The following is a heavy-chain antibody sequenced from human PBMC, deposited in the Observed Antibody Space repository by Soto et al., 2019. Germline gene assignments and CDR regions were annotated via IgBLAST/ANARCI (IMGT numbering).Heavy chain of an antibody. D-gene: IGHD3-22*01. CDR2: ISYDGSNK. CDR3: AKGFGFYSDSSVSAPLFDY. Sequence: GGSLRLSCAASGFTFSSYGMHWVRQAPGKGLEWVAVISYDGSNKYYADSVKGRFTISTDNSKNTLYLQMNSLRAEDTAVYYCAKGFGFYSDSSVSAPLFDYWGQGTLVTVSS. V-gene: IGHV3-30*18. J-gene: IGHJ4*02. CDR1: GFTFSSYG.